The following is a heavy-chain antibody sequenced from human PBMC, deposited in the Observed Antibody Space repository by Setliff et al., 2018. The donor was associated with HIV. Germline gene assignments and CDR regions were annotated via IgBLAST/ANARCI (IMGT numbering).Heavy chain of an antibody. J-gene: IGHJ4*02. V-gene: IGHV1-18*01. CDR1: GYSFINYG. CDR3: ARDQGDRYYNFWSGYAPYFDY. D-gene: IGHD3-3*01. CDR2: ISGYNGIT. Sequence: ASVKVSCKASGYSFINYGISWVRQAPGQGLEWMGWISGYNGITKYSQKLQGRVTMTTDTSTSTAYMELRSLRSDDTAVYYCARDQGDRYYNFWSGYAPYFDYWGQGTLVTVSS.